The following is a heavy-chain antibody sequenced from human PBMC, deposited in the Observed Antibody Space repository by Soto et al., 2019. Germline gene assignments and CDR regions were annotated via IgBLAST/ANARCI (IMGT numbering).Heavy chain of an antibody. CDR2: IYHSGST. V-gene: IGHV4-30-2*01. Sequence: QLQLQESGSGLVKPSQTLSLTCAVSGGSISSGGYSWSWIRQPPGKGLEWIGYIYHSGSTYYNPSLKSRVTISVDRSKNQFSLKLSSVTAADTAVYYCARVVYGGNSAQFDYWGQGTLVTVSS. J-gene: IGHJ4*02. D-gene: IGHD4-17*01. CDR1: GGSISSGGYS. CDR3: ARVVYGGNSAQFDY.